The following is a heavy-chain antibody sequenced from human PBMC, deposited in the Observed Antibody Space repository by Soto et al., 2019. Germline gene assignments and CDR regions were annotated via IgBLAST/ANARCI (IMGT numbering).Heavy chain of an antibody. CDR2: VIAMLGTP. CDR3: ARGAMANFDY. J-gene: IGHJ4*02. CDR1: GGTFGSHG. Sequence: ASVKVSCKASGGTFGSHGIAWVRQAPGQGLEWMGGVIAMLGTPTYAKKVQGRATITADESLTSSYLELRSLRSEDTAVYFCARGAMANFDYWGQGTVVTVSS. D-gene: IGHD5-18*01. V-gene: IGHV1-69*13.